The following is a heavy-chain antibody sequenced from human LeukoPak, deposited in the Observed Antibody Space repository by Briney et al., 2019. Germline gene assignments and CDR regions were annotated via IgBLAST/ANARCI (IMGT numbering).Heavy chain of an antibody. CDR2: FHTAGDT. J-gene: IGHJ4*02. V-gene: IGHV3-13*01. Sequence: PGGSLRLSCAASGFTFSDYDMHWVRQGTGKGLEWVSAFHTAGDTHYSGSVRGRFTISRDNSKNTLYLQMNSLRAEDTAVYYCAKEDRNSGDYWGQGTLVTVSS. D-gene: IGHD1-7*01. CDR1: GFTFSDYD. CDR3: AKEDRNSGDY.